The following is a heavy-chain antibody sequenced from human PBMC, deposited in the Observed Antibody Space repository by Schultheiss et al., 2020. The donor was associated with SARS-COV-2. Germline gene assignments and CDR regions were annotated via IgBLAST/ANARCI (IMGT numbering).Heavy chain of an antibody. Sequence: GGSLRLSCAASGFTFSNYGMHWVRQAPGKGLEWVAVIWYDGSNKYYADSVKGRFTISRDNSKNTLYLQMNSLRAEDTAVYFCARDESYYDSSGLDYWGQGTLVTVSS. CDR2: IWYDGSNK. D-gene: IGHD3-22*01. V-gene: IGHV3-33*01. J-gene: IGHJ4*02. CDR3: ARDESYYDSSGLDY. CDR1: GFTFSNYG.